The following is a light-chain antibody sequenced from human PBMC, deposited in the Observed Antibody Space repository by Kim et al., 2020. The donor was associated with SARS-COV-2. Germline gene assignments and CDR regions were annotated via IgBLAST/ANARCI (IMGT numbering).Light chain of an antibody. Sequence: QAVVTQEPSLTVSPGGTVTLTCGSSTGTVTTDNFPYWFQQQPGQAPRTLIYDTSNKHSWTPARFSGSLLGGKAALTLSGAQFEDEAEYYCLLSYSHVTWVFGGGTQLTVL. CDR1: TGTVTTDNF. V-gene: IGLV7-46*01. J-gene: IGLJ3*02. CDR2: DTS. CDR3: LLSYSHVTWV.